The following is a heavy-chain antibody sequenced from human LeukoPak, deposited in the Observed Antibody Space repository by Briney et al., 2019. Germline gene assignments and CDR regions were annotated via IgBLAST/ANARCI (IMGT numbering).Heavy chain of an antibody. D-gene: IGHD1-14*01. CDR3: ARGWYGPDS. Sequence: GGSLRLSCAASGVTFSGHSMHWVRQDPGKGLVWVSGISRDGTITNYADAVKGRFTISRDNAKNTLYLQMNSLRVEDTAVYSCARGWYGPDSCGQGTLVTVSS. CDR1: GVTFSGHS. CDR2: ISRDGTIT. J-gene: IGHJ5*01. V-gene: IGHV3-74*01.